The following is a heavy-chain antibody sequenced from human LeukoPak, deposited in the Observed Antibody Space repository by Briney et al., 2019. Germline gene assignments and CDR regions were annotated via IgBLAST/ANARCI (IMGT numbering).Heavy chain of an antibody. D-gene: IGHD5-18*01. V-gene: IGHV3-66*01. Sequence: GGSLRLSCAASAFTVGNNYMSWVRQAPGKGLEWVSVIYRDGSTCYADSVKGRFTISRDNAKSSLYLQMNSLRVDDTAMYYCATLGGYTAQGFIPFDVWGQGTMVTVSS. CDR1: AFTVGNNY. CDR2: IYRDGST. J-gene: IGHJ3*01. CDR3: ATLGGYTAQGFIPFDV.